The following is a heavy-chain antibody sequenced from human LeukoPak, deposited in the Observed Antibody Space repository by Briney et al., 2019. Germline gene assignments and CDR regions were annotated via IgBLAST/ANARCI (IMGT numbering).Heavy chain of an antibody. Sequence: SVKVSCKASGGTFSSYAISWVRQAPGQGLEWMGGIIPIFGTANYAQKFQGRVTITADKSTSTAYMELSSLRSEDTAVYYCARDETGLGQSIAAAGFDYWGQGTLVTVSS. CDR3: ARDETGLGQSIAAAGFDY. J-gene: IGHJ4*02. D-gene: IGHD6-13*01. CDR1: GGTFSSYA. CDR2: IIPIFGTA. V-gene: IGHV1-69*06.